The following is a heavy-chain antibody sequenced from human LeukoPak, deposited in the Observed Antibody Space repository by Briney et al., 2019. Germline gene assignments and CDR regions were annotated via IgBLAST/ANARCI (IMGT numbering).Heavy chain of an antibody. D-gene: IGHD6-19*01. Sequence: ASVKVSCKASGYTFTSYAMNWVRQAPGQGLEWMGWINTNTGNPTYAQGFTGRFVFSLDTSVSTAYLQINSLKAEDTAVYYCARDLTYSSGWYGGEENWFDPWGQGTLVTVSS. CDR2: INTNTGNP. CDR3: ARDLTYSSGWYGGEENWFDP. V-gene: IGHV7-4-1*02. J-gene: IGHJ5*02. CDR1: GYTFTSYA.